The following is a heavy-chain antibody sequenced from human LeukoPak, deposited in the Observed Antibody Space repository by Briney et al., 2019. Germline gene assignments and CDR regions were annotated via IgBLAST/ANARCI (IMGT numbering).Heavy chain of an antibody. CDR1: GLTLSSYG. CDR3: VRDGGYYGPDS. V-gene: IGHV3-30*03. D-gene: IGHD3-10*01. CDR2: ILKEVRKK. J-gene: IGHJ4*02. Sequence: GGSLRPSCVPSGLTLSSYGTRWVRPADDGGLGWEAVILKEVRKKYYTDSVTGRFTSARDNSKNTLYLQMNSLKAEDTGMDYGVRDGGYYGPDSGGQGARVSVSS.